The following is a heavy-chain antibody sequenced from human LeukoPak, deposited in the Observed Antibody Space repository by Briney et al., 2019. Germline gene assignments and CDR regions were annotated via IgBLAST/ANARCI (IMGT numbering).Heavy chain of an antibody. CDR3: ARGWRVLRYFDWSYNWFDP. D-gene: IGHD3-9*01. V-gene: IGHV4-39*07. CDR1: GGSIPGSPYY. Sequence: SETLSLTCTVSGGSIPGSPYYWGWIRQPPGKGLEWIGTTHYSRTTYYNPSLKSRVTLSVDTSNIQFSLKLLSVTAADTAVYYCARGWRVLRYFDWSYNWFDPWGQGTLVTVSS. CDR2: THYSRTT. J-gene: IGHJ5*02.